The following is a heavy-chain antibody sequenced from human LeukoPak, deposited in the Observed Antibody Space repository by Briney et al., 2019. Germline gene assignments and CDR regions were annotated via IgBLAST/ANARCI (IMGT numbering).Heavy chain of an antibody. CDR1: GVSISSYY. CDR3: ARHSTWFDP. Sequence: SETLSLTCTVSGVSISSYYWTWIRQPPGKGLEWIGYIYYSGNTDYNPSLKSRVTISVDTSKNQFSLKLTSVTAADTAVYYCARHSTWFDPWGQGTLVTVSS. V-gene: IGHV4-59*08. J-gene: IGHJ5*02. CDR2: IYYSGNT.